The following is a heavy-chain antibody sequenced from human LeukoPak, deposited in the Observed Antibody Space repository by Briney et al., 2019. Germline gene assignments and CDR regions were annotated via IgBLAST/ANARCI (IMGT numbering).Heavy chain of an antibody. Sequence: PGGSLRLSCAASGYMLSDYYMSWIRQAPEKGLEWLSYISHSGSTIYYADSVKGRFTVSRDNAKNSLYLQMNNLRAEDTARYYCATYGSGSGTFFDSWGQGTLVTVSS. CDR2: ISHSGSTI. CDR3: ATYGSGSGTFFDS. CDR1: GYMLSDYY. J-gene: IGHJ4*01. D-gene: IGHD3-10*01. V-gene: IGHV3-11*04.